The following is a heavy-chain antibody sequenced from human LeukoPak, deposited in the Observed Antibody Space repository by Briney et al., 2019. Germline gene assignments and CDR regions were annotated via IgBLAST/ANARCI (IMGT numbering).Heavy chain of an antibody. D-gene: IGHD3-9*01. Sequence: PGGSPRLSCAASGFTFSSYAMSWVRQAPGRGLEWVSHISSGGNTEYYVDSVRGRFTMSRDNAKNLLFLQMNSLRAEDTAVYYCARDTLNGPFVISLDYWGQGALVTVSS. CDR3: ARDTLNGPFVISLDY. J-gene: IGHJ4*02. CDR1: GFTFSSYA. V-gene: IGHV3-48*03. CDR2: ISSGGNTE.